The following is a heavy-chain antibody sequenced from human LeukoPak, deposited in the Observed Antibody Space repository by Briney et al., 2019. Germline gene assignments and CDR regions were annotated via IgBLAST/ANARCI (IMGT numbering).Heavy chain of an antibody. Sequence: GGSLRLSCAASGFTFSSYGMHWVRQAPGKGLEWLAVISYDGSNKYYADFVKCRFTISRDNSKNTLYLQMNSLRAEDTAVYYCAKDAAGPPDYWGQGTLVTVSS. J-gene: IGHJ4*02. D-gene: IGHD3-10*01. CDR1: GFTFSSYG. CDR3: AKDAAGPPDY. CDR2: ISYDGSNK. V-gene: IGHV3-30*18.